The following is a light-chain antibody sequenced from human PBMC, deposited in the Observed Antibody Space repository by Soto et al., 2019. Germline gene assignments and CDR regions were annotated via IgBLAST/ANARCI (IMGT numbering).Light chain of an antibody. Sequence: QAVVTQPPSASGTPGQRVTISCSGSSSNIGSNTVNWYHQLPGTAPKLLISNNNQRPSGVPDRFSGSKSGTSASLAISGLQSEDEADYYCAAWDDGLNGVLFGGGTKVTVL. CDR3: AAWDDGLNGVL. J-gene: IGLJ3*02. V-gene: IGLV1-44*01. CDR1: SSNIGSNT. CDR2: NNN.